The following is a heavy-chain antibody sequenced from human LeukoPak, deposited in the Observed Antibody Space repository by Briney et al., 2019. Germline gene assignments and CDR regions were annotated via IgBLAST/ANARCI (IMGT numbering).Heavy chain of an antibody. CDR2: ISYDGSNK. D-gene: IGHD3-22*01. CDR3: AKEEGYYYDSGGYYVEYFQH. V-gene: IGHV3-30-3*01. Sequence: GGSLRLSCAASGFTFSSYAMHWVRQAPGKGLEWVAVISYDGSNKYYADSVKGRFTISRDNSKNTLYLQMNSLRAEDTAAYYCAKEEGYYYDSGGYYVEYFQHWGQGTLVTVSS. J-gene: IGHJ1*01. CDR1: GFTFSSYA.